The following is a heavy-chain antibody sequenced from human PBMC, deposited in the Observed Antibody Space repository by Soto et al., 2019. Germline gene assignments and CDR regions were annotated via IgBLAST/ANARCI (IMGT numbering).Heavy chain of an antibody. CDR3: AKDDAFYI. CDR2: ISWNSGSI. CDR1: GFTFADYA. J-gene: IGHJ3*02. V-gene: IGHV3-9*01. Sequence: EVQLVESGGGLVQPGRSLRLSCAASGFTFADYAMHGVRQAPGKGLEWVSGISWNSGSIGYADSVKGRFTISRDNAKNSLYVQMNSLRAEDTALYYCAKDDAFYIWGQGTMVTVS.